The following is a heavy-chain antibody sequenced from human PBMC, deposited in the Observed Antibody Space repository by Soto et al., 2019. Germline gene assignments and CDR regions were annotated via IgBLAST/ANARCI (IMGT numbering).Heavy chain of an antibody. Sequence: QVQLVQSGAEVKKPGASVKVSCKASGYTFTSYYMHWVRQAPGQGLEWMGIINPSGGSTSYAQKFQGRVTMTRDTSTSTVYMELSSLRSEDTAVYYCARDGSMTTVTMGANWFDPWGQGTLVTVSS. CDR1: GYTFTSYY. V-gene: IGHV1-46*03. D-gene: IGHD4-17*01. J-gene: IGHJ5*02. CDR2: INPSGGST. CDR3: ARDGSMTTVTMGANWFDP.